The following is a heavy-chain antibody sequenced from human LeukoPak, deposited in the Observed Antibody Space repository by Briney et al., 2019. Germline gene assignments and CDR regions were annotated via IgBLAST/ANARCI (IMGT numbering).Heavy chain of an antibody. V-gene: IGHV3-64*04. Sequence: GGSLRLSCSASGFPFSSYAMHWVRQAPGKGLEYVSAISDSGGSTYYADSVKGRFTISRDNSKNTLYLQMNSLRGEDTAVYYCAKNYDSGRGVPYGMDVWGQGTTVTVSS. CDR2: ISDSGGST. CDR1: GFPFSSYA. J-gene: IGHJ6*02. CDR3: AKNYDSGRGVPYGMDV. D-gene: IGHD3-10*01.